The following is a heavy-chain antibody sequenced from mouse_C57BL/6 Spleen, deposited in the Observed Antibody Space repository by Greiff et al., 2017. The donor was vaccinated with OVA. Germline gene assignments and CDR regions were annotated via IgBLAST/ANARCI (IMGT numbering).Heavy chain of an antibody. CDR1: GYTFTSYW. Sequence: QVQLQQPGAELVRPGSSVKLSCKASGYTFTSYWMDWVKQRPGQGLEWIGNIYPSDSETHYNQKFKDKATLTVDKSSSTAYMQLSSLTSEDSAVYYCARGDYGSSCYYFDDWGQGTTLTVSS. D-gene: IGHD1-1*01. V-gene: IGHV1-61*01. J-gene: IGHJ2*01. CDR3: ARGDYGSSCYYFDD. CDR2: IYPSDSET.